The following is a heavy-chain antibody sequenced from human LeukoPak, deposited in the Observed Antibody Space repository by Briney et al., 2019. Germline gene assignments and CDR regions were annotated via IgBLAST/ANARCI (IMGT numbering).Heavy chain of an antibody. V-gene: IGHV4-39*01. Sequence: TSETLSLTCTVSGGSISSSSYYWGWIRQPPGEGLEWIGSIYYSGSTYYNPSLKSRVTISVDTSKNQFSLKLSSVTAADTAVYYCARRANYDSSNSIDYWGQGTLVTVSS. CDR3: ARRANYDSSNSIDY. CDR2: IYYSGST. D-gene: IGHD3-22*01. J-gene: IGHJ4*02. CDR1: GGSISSSSYY.